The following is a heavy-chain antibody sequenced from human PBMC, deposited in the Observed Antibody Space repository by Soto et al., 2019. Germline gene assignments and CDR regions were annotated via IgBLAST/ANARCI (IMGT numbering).Heavy chain of an antibody. CDR1: CGSISSYY. J-gene: IGHJ5*02. V-gene: IGHV4-59*01. Sequence: SETLSLTCTVSCGSISSYYWSWIRQPPGKGLEWIGYIYYSGSTNYNPSLKSRVTISVDTSKNQFSLKLSSVTAADTAVYYCARGARSGNWFDPWGQGTLVTVSS. CDR2: IYYSGST. CDR3: ARGARSGNWFDP. D-gene: IGHD6-25*01.